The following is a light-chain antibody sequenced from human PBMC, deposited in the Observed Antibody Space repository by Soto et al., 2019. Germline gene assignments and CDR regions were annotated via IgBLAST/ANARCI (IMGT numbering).Light chain of an antibody. J-gene: IGKJ1*01. CDR2: GAS. Sequence: EIVMTQSRATRSVSPGERATLSCRASQSVSSNLAWYQQKPGQAPRLLIYGASTRATGIPARFSGSGSGTEFTLTISSLQSEDFAVYYCQQYNNWPLTFGQGTKV. CDR3: QQYNNWPLT. CDR1: QSVSSN. V-gene: IGKV3-15*01.